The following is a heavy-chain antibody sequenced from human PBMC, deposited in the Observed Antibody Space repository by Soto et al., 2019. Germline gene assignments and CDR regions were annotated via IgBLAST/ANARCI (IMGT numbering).Heavy chain of an antibody. CDR1: GYSFTSYW. V-gene: IGHV5-10-1*01. CDR2: IDPSDSYT. J-gene: IGHJ4*02. CDR3: ATGIAAAELEDY. D-gene: IGHD6-13*01. Sequence: PGESLKISCKGSGYSFTSYWISWVRQMPGKGLEWMGRIDPSDSYTNYSPSFQGHVTISADKSISTAYLQWSSLKASDTAMYYCATGIAAAELEDYWGQGTLVTV.